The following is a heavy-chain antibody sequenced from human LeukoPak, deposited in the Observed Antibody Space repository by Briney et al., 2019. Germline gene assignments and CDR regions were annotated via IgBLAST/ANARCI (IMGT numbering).Heavy chain of an antibody. Sequence: SVKVSCKASGGTFSSYAISWVRQAPGQGLEWMGRIIPILGIANYAQKFQGRVTITADKSTSTAYMELSSLRSEDTAVYYCASPDYYDSSGSDAFDIWGQGTMVTVSS. CDR2: IIPILGIA. CDR3: ASPDYYDSSGSDAFDI. J-gene: IGHJ3*02. D-gene: IGHD3-22*01. CDR1: GGTFSSYA. V-gene: IGHV1-69*04.